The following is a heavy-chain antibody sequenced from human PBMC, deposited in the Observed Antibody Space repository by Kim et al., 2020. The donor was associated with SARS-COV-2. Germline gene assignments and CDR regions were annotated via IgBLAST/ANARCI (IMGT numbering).Heavy chain of an antibody. CDR2: ISWNSGSI. D-gene: IGHD6-19*01. CDR3: AKGFGGWYYFDY. Sequence: GGSLRLSCAASGFTFDDYAMHWVRQAPGKGLEWVSGISWNSGSIGYADSVKGRFTISRDNAKNSLYLQMNSLRAEDTALYYCAKGFGGWYYFDYWGQGTLVTVSS. CDR1: GFTFDDYA. J-gene: IGHJ4*02. V-gene: IGHV3-9*01.